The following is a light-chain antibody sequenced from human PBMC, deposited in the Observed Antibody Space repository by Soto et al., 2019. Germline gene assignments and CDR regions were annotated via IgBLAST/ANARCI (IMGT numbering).Light chain of an antibody. Sequence: QSALTQPASVSGSPGQSIAISCTGSSSDVGIYNYVSWYQQHPGKVPKLIIYEVSNRPSGVSNRFSGSKSGNTASLTISGLQAEDESDYYCSSYTTCSTRVFGPGIKLTVL. CDR3: SSYTTCSTRV. V-gene: IGLV2-14*01. CDR2: EVS. J-gene: IGLJ1*01. CDR1: SSDVGIYNY.